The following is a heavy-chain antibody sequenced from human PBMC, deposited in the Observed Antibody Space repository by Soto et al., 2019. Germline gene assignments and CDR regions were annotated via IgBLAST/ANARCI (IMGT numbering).Heavy chain of an antibody. V-gene: IGHV4-39*01. J-gene: IGHJ4*02. CDR1: GGSISGSNFY. CDR3: ASAEGSGFFEY. D-gene: IGHD6-19*01. Sequence: LSLTCTVSGGSISGSNFYWGWIRQPPGKGLEWIGSIYYNGNTYYNPSLKSRVSISVDTAKNQFSLKMSSVTAADTAVYSCASAEGSGFFEYWGPGTLVTVSS. CDR2: IYYNGNT.